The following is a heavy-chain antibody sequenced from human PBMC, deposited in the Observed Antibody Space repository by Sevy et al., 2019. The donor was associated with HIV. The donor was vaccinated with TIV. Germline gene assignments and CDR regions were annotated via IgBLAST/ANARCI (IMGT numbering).Heavy chain of an antibody. V-gene: IGHV3-72*01. CDR3: ARVMRRILWWSLDS. J-gene: IGHJ4*02. CDR1: GFTFSDYY. CDR2: IGNKANSYTT. D-gene: IGHD2-21*01. Sequence: GGSLRLSCAASGFTFSDYYMHWVRQAPGKGLEWVGRIGNKANSYTTESAASVKGRFTISRDDSKNSLYLQMHSLKTDDTAFYYCARVMRRILWWSLDSWGQGTLVTVSS.